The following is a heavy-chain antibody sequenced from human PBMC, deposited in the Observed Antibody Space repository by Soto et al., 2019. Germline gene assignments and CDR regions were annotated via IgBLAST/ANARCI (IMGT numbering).Heavy chain of an antibody. CDR1: GFTFSSYA. Sequence: LRLSCAASGFTFSSYAMSWVRQAPGKGLEWVSVISGSGGGTYFADSVKGRFTISRDNSKNTLFLQMNSLRAEDTAVYYCATSDDTSGYYYYFQFWGQGTLVTVSS. CDR2: ISGSGGGT. J-gene: IGHJ1*01. D-gene: IGHD3-22*01. V-gene: IGHV3-23*01. CDR3: ATSDDTSGYYYYFQF.